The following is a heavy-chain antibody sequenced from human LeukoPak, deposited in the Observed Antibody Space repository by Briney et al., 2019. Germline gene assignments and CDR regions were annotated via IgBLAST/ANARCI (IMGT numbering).Heavy chain of an antibody. CDR2: ISGSGGST. CDR1: GFTFSSYA. Sequence: GGSLRLSCAASGFTFSSYAMSWVRQAPGKGLEWVSAISGSGGSTYYADSVKGRFTISRDNSKNTLYLQMNSLRAEDTAVYYCAKGATRQWLAGGWFDPWGQGTLVTVSS. CDR3: AKGATRQWLAGGWFDP. J-gene: IGHJ5*02. V-gene: IGHV3-23*01. D-gene: IGHD6-19*01.